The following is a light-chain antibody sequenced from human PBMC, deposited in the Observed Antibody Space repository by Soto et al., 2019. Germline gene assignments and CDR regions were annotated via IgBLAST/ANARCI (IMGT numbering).Light chain of an antibody. V-gene: IGKV1-33*01. CDR1: QDIRNY. CDR3: QQYDDLLLT. Sequence: DIPMTQSPSSLSASVGDRVTITCQASQDIRNYLNWYQQKPGKAPKLLIYDASNLETGVPSRFSGSGSGTDFTFTISSLQPEDIATYYCQQYDDLLLTFGPGTKVHIK. CDR2: DAS. J-gene: IGKJ3*01.